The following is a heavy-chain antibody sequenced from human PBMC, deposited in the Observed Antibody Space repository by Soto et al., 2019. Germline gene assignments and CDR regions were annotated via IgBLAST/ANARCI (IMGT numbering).Heavy chain of an antibody. Sequence: QVQLQESGPGLVKPSETLSLTCTVSGGSISSYYWSWIRQPPGKGLEWIGYISYSGSTNYNPSLKSRVTISVDTSKNQFSLKLSSVTAADTAVYYCARSFDSVVDYSPYYFDYWGQGTLVTVS. CDR2: ISYSGST. V-gene: IGHV4-59*01. CDR3: ARSFDSVVDYSPYYFDY. CDR1: GGSISSYY. D-gene: IGHD2-15*01. J-gene: IGHJ4*02.